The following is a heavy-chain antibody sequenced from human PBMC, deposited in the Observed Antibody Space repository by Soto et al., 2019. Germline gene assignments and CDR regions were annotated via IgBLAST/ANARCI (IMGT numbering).Heavy chain of an antibody. Sequence: GASVKVSCKASGGTFSSYAISWVRQAPGQELGWMGWISAYSGSTKYAQKFQGRVTMTTDTSTSTAYMEVRSLRSDDTAVYYCARDAAAGLNDYWGQGTLVTVSS. J-gene: IGHJ4*02. V-gene: IGHV1-18*01. D-gene: IGHD6-13*01. CDR2: ISAYSGST. CDR1: GGTFSSYA. CDR3: ARDAAAGLNDY.